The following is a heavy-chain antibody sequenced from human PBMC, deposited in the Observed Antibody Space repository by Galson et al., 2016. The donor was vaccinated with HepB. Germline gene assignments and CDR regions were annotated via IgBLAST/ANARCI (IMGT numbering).Heavy chain of an antibody. CDR1: GGSISSGGYY. Sequence: TLSLTCTVSGGSISSGGYYWNWIRQHPGRGLEWIGYIFYNGSTYCDPSLKSRVTISVDTSKNQFSLNLNSVTAADTAIYYCASVRLTADRSRCFDPWGQGTLVTVSS. CDR3: ASVRLTADRSRCFDP. CDR2: IFYNGST. D-gene: IGHD6-6*01. V-gene: IGHV4-31*03. J-gene: IGHJ5*02.